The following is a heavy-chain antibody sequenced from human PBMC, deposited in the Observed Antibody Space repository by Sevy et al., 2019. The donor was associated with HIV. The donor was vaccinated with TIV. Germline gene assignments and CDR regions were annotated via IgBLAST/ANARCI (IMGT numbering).Heavy chain of an antibody. CDR2: IQFDGSSQ. J-gene: IGHJ4*02. CDR1: GFTFSYSG. CDR3: AKNTAAVGVGGFDY. V-gene: IGHV3-30*02. D-gene: IGHD2-8*01. Sequence: GGSLSLPCAAPGFTFSYSGMPWVRQAPGKGREGVAFIQFDGSSQYYADSVKGRFTILRDNSKKTLYLQMNSLTTDDTAVYYCAKNTAAVGVGGFDYWGQGALVTVSS.